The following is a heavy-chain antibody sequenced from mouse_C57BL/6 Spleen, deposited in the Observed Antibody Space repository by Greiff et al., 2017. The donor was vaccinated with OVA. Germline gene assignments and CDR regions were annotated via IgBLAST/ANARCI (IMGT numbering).Heavy chain of an antibody. J-gene: IGHJ1*03. CDR3: ARSSERYFDV. V-gene: IGHV1-76*01. Sequence: QVQLQQSGAELVRPGASVKLSCKASGYTFTDYYINWVKQRPGQGLEWIARIYPGSGNTYYNEKFKGKATLTAEKSSSTAYMQLSSLTSEDSAVYFCARSSERYFDVWGTGTTVTVSS. CDR2: IYPGSGNT. D-gene: IGHD1-3*01. CDR1: GYTFTDYY.